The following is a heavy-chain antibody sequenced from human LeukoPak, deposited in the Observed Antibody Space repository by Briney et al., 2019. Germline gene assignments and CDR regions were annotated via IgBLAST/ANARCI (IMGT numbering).Heavy chain of an antibody. V-gene: IGHV3-7*01. J-gene: IGHJ4*02. CDR3: ARSEYHFWSTYPFDY. CDR1: GFTFSSYW. D-gene: IGHD3-3*01. Sequence: GGSLRLSCAASGFTFSSYWMTWVRQAPGKGLEWVANIKQDGSEKYYVDSVKGRFTISRDNAENSLFLQMNTLRAEDTAVYYCARSEYHFWSTYPFDYWGQGTLVTVSP. CDR2: IKQDGSEK.